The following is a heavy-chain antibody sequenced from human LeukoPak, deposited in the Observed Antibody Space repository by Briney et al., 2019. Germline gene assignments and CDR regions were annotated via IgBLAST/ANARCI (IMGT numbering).Heavy chain of an antibody. J-gene: IGHJ4*02. CDR3: ATIKRGSIFGYFDF. CDR1: GGSISSHY. CDR2: LFDSVNT. Sequence: SETLSLTCTVSGGSISSHYWSWIRQPPGKGLEWIAYLFDSVNTKDNPSLQSRLTLSADTSKNQFSLRLSSVTATDTAVYYCATIKRGSIFGYFDFWGQGIKVTVSS. D-gene: IGHD5-18*01. V-gene: IGHV4-59*11.